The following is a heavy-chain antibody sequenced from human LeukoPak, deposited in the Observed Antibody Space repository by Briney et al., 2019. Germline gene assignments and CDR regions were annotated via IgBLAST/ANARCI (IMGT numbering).Heavy chain of an antibody. CDR3: ARQLGVGAWALDP. J-gene: IGHJ5*02. CDR2: IFYTGKT. V-gene: IGHV4-39*01. CDR1: GGSIGSENYW. Sequence: SETLSLTCDVPGGSIGSENYWWGWLRQPPGEGLEWIGIIFYTGKTHDNPSLKSRVSMSVDTSKNQFSLRLSAVTAADTAVYYCARQLGVGAWALDPWGQGTLVTVSS. D-gene: IGHD3-16*01.